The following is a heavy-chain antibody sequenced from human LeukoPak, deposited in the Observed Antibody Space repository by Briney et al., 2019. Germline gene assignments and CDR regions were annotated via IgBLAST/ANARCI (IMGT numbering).Heavy chain of an antibody. CDR2: IYPGDWDT. J-gene: IGHJ4*02. CDR3: ERGRWLQMDGFDY. D-gene: IGHD5-24*01. CDR1: GYSFTSYW. V-gene: IGHV5-51*01. Sequence: ESLKIFCKGFGYSFTSYWYGWGRRMPGKSGEGMGIIYPGDWDTTYSPSFQGQVTISADKSINNSYLQWSSLKASDTAMYYCERGRWLQMDGFDYWGQGNLVTVSS.